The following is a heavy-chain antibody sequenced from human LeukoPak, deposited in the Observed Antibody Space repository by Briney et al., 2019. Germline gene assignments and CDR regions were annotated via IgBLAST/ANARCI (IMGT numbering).Heavy chain of an antibody. Sequence: PGGSLRLSCAASGFTFSSYAMSWVRQAPGKGLEWVSAISGSGGSTYYADSVKGRFTISRDNSKNTLYLQMNSLRAEDTAVYYCAKDFGDGSGRPYFDYWGQGTLVTVSS. CDR3: AKDFGDGSGRPYFDY. V-gene: IGHV3-23*01. D-gene: IGHD3-10*01. CDR1: GFTFSSYA. J-gene: IGHJ4*02. CDR2: ISGSGGST.